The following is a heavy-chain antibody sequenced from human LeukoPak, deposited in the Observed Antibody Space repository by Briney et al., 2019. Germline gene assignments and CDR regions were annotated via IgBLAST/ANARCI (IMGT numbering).Heavy chain of an antibody. D-gene: IGHD6-19*01. CDR2: ISWNSGSI. CDR3: GRDLSGWYGPDY. V-gene: IGHV3-9*01. Sequence: PGGSLRLSCAASGFTFDDYAMHWVRQAPGKGLEWVSGISWNSGSIGYADSVKGRFTISRDNAKNSLYLQMDSLRAEDTASYYCGRDLSGWYGPDYWGQGTLVTVSS. CDR1: GFTFDDYA. J-gene: IGHJ4*02.